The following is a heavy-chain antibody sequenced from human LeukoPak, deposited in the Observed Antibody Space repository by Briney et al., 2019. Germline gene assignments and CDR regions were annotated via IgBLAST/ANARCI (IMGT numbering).Heavy chain of an antibody. CDR2: IYPGDSDT. Sequence: GETLKISCMGSGYRFNAYWIGWVRQMPGKGLEWMGVIYPGDSDTRYSPSFQGQVPISADKSISTAYLQWSSLKASDTAMYYCARVAVAGPVEFDYWGQGTLVSVSS. CDR1: GYRFNAYW. D-gene: IGHD6-19*01. CDR3: ARVAVAGPVEFDY. V-gene: IGHV5-51*01. J-gene: IGHJ4*02.